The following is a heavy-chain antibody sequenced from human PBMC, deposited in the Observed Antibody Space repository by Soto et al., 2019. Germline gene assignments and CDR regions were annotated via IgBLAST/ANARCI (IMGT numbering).Heavy chain of an antibody. CDR3: ARRYGSAKYYFDF. J-gene: IGHJ4*02. Sequence: SETLSLTCTVSGGSINHYYWTWIRQPPGKGLEWMGYIYYSGTTTNYNPSLESPVTVSVDPFKNQCTLKVVSVTAAVAAVYYCARRYGSAKYYFDFWCQGNLVTVSS. D-gene: IGHD3-10*01. CDR2: IYYSGTTT. V-gene: IGHV4-59*12. CDR1: GGSINHYY.